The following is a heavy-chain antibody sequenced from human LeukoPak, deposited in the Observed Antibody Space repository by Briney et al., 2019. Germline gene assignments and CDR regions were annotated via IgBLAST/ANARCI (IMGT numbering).Heavy chain of an antibody. V-gene: IGHV3-7*01. J-gene: IGHJ4*02. Sequence: FTFSNXWXXWVRQAPGKGXEXVAHIKEDGSEKYYVDSVKGRFTISRDNDKNSLYMEMNRLRAEDTAVYYCGRGPLIAEPGNYWGQGTLVTVSS. CDR1: FTFSNXW. CDR3: GRGPLIAEPGNY. D-gene: IGHD6-19*01. CDR2: IKEDGSEK.